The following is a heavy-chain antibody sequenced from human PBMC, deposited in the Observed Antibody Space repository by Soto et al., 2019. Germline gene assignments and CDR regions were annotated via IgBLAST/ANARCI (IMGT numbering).Heavy chain of an antibody. J-gene: IGHJ6*02. V-gene: IGHV3-23*01. CDR1: GFTFSSYA. Sequence: SLRLSCAASGFTFSSYAMSWVRQAPGKGLEWVSAISGSGGSTYYADSVKGRFTISRDNSKNTLYLQMNSLRAEDTAVYYCAKGMDIVVVVAAIHYYYYGMDVWGQGTTVTVSS. CDR3: AKGMDIVVVVAAIHYYYYGMDV. D-gene: IGHD2-15*01. CDR2: ISGSGGST.